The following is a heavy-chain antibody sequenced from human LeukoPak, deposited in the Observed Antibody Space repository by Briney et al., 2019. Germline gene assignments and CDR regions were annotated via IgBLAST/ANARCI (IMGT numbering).Heavy chain of an antibody. D-gene: IGHD1-7*01. CDR3: ARGVAGTTFLSDY. CDR1: GGSVSGCY. J-gene: IGHJ4*02. Sequence: PSETLSLTCAVYGGSVSGCYWSWIRHPPGKGREWIGEINHSESTNYNPSLKSRVTISVDTSKNQFSLKLSSVTAADTAVYYCARGVAGTTFLSDYWGQGTLVTVSS. CDR2: INHSEST. V-gene: IGHV4-34*01.